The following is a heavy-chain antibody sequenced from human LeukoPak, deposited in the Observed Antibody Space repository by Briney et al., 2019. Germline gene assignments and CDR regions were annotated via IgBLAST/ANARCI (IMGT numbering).Heavy chain of an antibody. Sequence: SETLSLTCTISGGSISSGDYYWSWTRQPPGKGLEWIRYIYYSGSPYYNASLKSRVTISVDTPKHQFSLKLSSVTAADTAVYYCAGLNYDILTIDYWGQATLVTVSS. CDR2: IYYSGSP. CDR1: GGSISSGDYY. V-gene: IGHV4-30-4*01. J-gene: IGHJ4*02. CDR3: AGLNYDILTIDY. D-gene: IGHD3-9*01.